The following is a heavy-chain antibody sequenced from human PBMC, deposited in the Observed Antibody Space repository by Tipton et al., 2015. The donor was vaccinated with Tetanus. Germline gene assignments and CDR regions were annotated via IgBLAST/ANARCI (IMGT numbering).Heavy chain of an antibody. D-gene: IGHD3-10*01. Sequence: SLRLSCAASGFIFRNFLMNWVRQAPGKGLEWISYISHGGSTIFYSNSVKGRFTISRDNTNNAVFLQMTGLRADDTAVYYCARDASGSGTYGDRRAAVNVWGQGTLHAVSS. CDR1: GFIFRNFL. V-gene: IGHV3-11*01. J-gene: IGHJ3*01. CDR2: ISHGGSTI. CDR3: ARDASGSGTYGDRRAAVNV.